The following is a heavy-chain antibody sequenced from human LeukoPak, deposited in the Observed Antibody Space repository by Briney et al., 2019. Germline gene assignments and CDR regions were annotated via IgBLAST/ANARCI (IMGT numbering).Heavy chain of an antibody. CDR2: IYYSGST. V-gene: IGHV4-59*01. CDR1: GGSISSYY. Sequence: PSETLSLTCTVSGGSISSYYWSWIRQPPGKGLEWIGYIYYSGSTNYNPSLKSRVTISVDTSKNQFSLKLSSVTAADTAVYYCARGPYYYDSSGYYALWGQGTLVTVSS. D-gene: IGHD3-22*01. CDR3: ARGPYYYDSSGYYAL. J-gene: IGHJ4*02.